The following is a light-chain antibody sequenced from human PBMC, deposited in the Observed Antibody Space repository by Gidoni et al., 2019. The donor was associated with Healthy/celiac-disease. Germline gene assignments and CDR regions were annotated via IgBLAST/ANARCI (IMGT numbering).Light chain of an antibody. V-gene: IGKV3-20*01. Sequence: EIVLTPSPGTLSVSPGERATLSCRASQSVSSSYLAWYQQKPGQAPRLLIYGASSRATGIPDRFSGSGSGTDFTLTISRLEPEDFAVYYCQQYGSSPYTFGQGTKLEIK. CDR2: GAS. CDR3: QQYGSSPYT. J-gene: IGKJ2*01. CDR1: QSVSSSY.